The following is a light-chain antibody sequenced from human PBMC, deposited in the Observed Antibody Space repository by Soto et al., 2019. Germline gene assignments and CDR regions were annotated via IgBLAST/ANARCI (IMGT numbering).Light chain of an antibody. V-gene: IGKV3-20*01. CDR3: QQYSGSPFT. J-gene: IGKJ3*01. Sequence: EIVLTQSPGTLSLSPGERATLSCRASQSVSVNSFAWYQQKGGQAPRLLIYAASTRATGVPDRFSGSGSGTDFALTISRLETEDFAVYYCQQYSGSPFTFGPGTKVDIK. CDR1: QSVSVNS. CDR2: AAS.